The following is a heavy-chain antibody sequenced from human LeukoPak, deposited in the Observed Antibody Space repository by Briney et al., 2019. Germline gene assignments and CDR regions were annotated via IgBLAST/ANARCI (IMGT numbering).Heavy chain of an antibody. J-gene: IGHJ4*02. Sequence: SETLSLTCAVYGGSFSGYYWSWIRQPPGKGLEWIGEINHSGSTNYNPSLKSRVTISVDTSKNQFSLKLSSVTAADTAVYYCARAVVVVAADESKSLYYFDYWGQGTLVTVSS. V-gene: IGHV4-34*01. D-gene: IGHD2-15*01. CDR1: GGSFSGYY. CDR2: INHSGST. CDR3: ARAVVVVAADESKSLYYFDY.